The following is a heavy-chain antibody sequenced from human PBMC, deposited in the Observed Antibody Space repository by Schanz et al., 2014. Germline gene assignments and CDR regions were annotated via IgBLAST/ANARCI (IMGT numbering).Heavy chain of an antibody. D-gene: IGHD3-9*01. J-gene: IGHJ4*02. CDR3: AREMVRAGYYIYY. CDR2: IIPILGIA. V-gene: IGHV1-69*04. Sequence: QVQLVQSGAEVKKPGASVKVSCKASGGTFSSFGINWVRQAPGQGLEWMGRIIPILGIANYAQKFQGRVTITADKSTSTAYMDLRSLRSEDTAVYYCAREMVRAGYYIYYWGQGTLVTVSS. CDR1: GGTFSSFG.